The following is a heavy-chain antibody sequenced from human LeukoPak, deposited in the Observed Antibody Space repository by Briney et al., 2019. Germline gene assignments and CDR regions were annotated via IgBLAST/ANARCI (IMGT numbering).Heavy chain of an antibody. CDR2: LGNAGET. J-gene: IGHJ6*02. V-gene: IGHV3-13*01. D-gene: IGHD2-2*01. CDR1: GFTFSSYD. Sequence: GGSLRLSCAASGFTFSSYDIHWVRQATGKGLEWVSALGNAGETYYAGSVKGRFTISRENAKNSLYLQMNSLRAGDTAVYYCARVARHKYCGSTRCSSYGMDVWGQGTTVTVS. CDR3: ARVARHKYCGSTRCSSYGMDV.